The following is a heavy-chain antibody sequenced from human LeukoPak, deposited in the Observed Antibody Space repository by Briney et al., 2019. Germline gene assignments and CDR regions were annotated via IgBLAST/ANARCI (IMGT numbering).Heavy chain of an antibody. D-gene: IGHD6-6*01. V-gene: IGHV4-4*07. Sequence: PSETLSLTCTVSGGSISSYYWSWIRQSAGKGLEWIGRIYSSGSTDYNPSLKSRVTISVDTSKNQFSLKLSSVTAADTAVYYCARAAGGIAALNYYYYYYMDVWGKGTTVTVSS. CDR3: ARAAGGIAALNYYYYYYMDV. CDR2: IYSSGST. J-gene: IGHJ6*03. CDR1: GGSISSYY.